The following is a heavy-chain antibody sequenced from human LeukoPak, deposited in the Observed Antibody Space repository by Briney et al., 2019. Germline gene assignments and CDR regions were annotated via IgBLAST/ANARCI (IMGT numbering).Heavy chain of an antibody. Sequence: ASVKVSCKASVYTFTSYDINWVRQATGQGLEWMGWMNPNSGNTGYAQKFQGRVTMTRNTSISTAYMELSSLRSEDTAVYYCARSIVATTRDFDYWGQGTLVTVSS. CDR3: ARSIVATTRDFDY. CDR2: MNPNSGNT. D-gene: IGHD5-12*01. V-gene: IGHV1-8*01. J-gene: IGHJ4*02. CDR1: VYTFTSYD.